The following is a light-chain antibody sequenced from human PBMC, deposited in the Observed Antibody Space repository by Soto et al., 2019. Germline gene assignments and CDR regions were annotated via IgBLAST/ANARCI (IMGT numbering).Light chain of an antibody. Sequence: DIQMTQSPSTLSGSVGDRVTITCRASQIISSWLAWYQQKPGKAPKLLIYKASTLKSGVPSRFSGSGSGTEFTLTISSLQPDDFATYYCQHYNSYSTFGPATFGQGTKVDIK. CDR2: KAS. J-gene: IGKJ1*01. V-gene: IGKV1-5*03. CDR1: QIISSW. CDR3: QHYNSYSTFGPAT.